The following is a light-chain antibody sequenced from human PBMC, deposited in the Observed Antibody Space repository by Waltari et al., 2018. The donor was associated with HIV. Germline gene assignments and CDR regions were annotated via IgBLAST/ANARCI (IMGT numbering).Light chain of an antibody. CDR3: SSYTSSNTFVV. V-gene: IGLV2-18*02. CDR1: SSDVGYYNR. Sequence: QSALTQPPSVSGSPGQSVTISCTGTSSDVGYYNRFSWYHQPPGSAPKLMIYEVSNRPSGVPRRCSGSKSVNTASLTISGLQAEDEADYYCSSYTSSNTFVVFGGGTKLTVL. J-gene: IGLJ2*01. CDR2: EVS.